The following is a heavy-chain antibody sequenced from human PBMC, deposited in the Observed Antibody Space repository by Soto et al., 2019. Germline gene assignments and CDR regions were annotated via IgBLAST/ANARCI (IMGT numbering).Heavy chain of an antibody. CDR3: ARIPPDTMAGQSYYYYGMDV. Sequence: SGPTLVNPTQTLTLTCTFSGFSLSTSGMCVSWIRQPPGKALEWLALIDWDDDKYYSTSLKTRLTISKDTSKNQVVLTMTNMDPVDTATYYCARIPPDTMAGQSYYYYGMDVWGQGTTVTVSS. CDR2: IDWDDDK. CDR1: GFSLSTSGMC. V-gene: IGHV2-70*01. J-gene: IGHJ6*02. D-gene: IGHD6-19*01.